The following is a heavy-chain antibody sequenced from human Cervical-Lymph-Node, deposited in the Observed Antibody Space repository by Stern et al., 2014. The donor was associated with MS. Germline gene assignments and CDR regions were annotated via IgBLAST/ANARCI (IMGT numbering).Heavy chain of an antibody. CDR2: ISNSGGST. V-gene: IGHV3-23*04. Sequence: EVQLVESGGGLVQRGGSLRLSCAASGFTFTSYAMSWVRQAPGKGLEWVSTISNSGGSTYYADSVKGRFTISRDNSKNTLYLQMNSLRAEDTAVYYCAKNPSSVTTLFDYWGQGTLVTVSS. CDR3: AKNPSSVTTLFDY. CDR1: GFTFTSYA. D-gene: IGHD4-17*01. J-gene: IGHJ4*02.